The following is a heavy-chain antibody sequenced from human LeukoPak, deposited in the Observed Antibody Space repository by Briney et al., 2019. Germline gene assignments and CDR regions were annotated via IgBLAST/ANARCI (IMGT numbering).Heavy chain of an antibody. CDR1: GFTFSSYS. CDR2: ISSSSYI. J-gene: IGHJ5*02. D-gene: IGHD3-22*01. CDR3: ARDDRDISSGYYQNWFDP. Sequence: PGGSLRLSCAASGFTFSSYSMNWVRQAPGKGLEWVSSISSSSYIYYADSVKGRFTISRDNAKNSLYLQMNSLRAEDTAVYYCARDDRDISSGYYQNWFDPWGQGTLVTVSS. V-gene: IGHV3-21*01.